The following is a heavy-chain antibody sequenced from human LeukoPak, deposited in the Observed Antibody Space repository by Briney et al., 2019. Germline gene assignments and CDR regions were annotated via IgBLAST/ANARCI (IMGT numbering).Heavy chain of an antibody. J-gene: IGHJ4*02. D-gene: IGHD3-22*01. CDR2: IYHSGST. CDR1: GFTFSVSSYY. CDR3: ARVRRRYYDSSGLYYFDY. V-gene: IGHV4-39*01. Sequence: SETLRLTCAAPGFTFSVSSYYWAWIRQPPGKGLEWIGSIYHSGSTYYKPSLKSRITIFVGTSKNQISLKLISVTAADTAVYYCARVRRRYYDSSGLYYFDYWGQGTLVTVSS.